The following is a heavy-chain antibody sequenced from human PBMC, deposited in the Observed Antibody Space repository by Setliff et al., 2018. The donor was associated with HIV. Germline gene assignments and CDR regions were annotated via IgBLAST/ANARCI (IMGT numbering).Heavy chain of an antibody. CDR2: IKYGGTT. Sequence: SETLSLTCTVSGDSFSSNSNHWGWIRQPPGKGLEWIGNIKYGGTTYYNSSLKSRVSISIDTSKSQFSLKLTSVTAADTAVYFCARDPHYFDTSGYYSWFYFDYWGHGTLVTVSS. CDR1: GDSFSSNSNH. D-gene: IGHD3-22*01. V-gene: IGHV4-39*07. CDR3: ARDPHYFDTSGYYSWFYFDY. J-gene: IGHJ4*01.